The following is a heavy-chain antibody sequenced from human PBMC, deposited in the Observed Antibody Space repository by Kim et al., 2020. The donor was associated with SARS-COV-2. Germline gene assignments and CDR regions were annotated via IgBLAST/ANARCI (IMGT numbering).Heavy chain of an antibody. Sequence: NPSLKSRVTISVDTSKNQFSLKLSSVTAADTAVYYCARSVYGSSAKTFDYWGQGTLVTVSS. V-gene: IGHV4-34*01. D-gene: IGHD2-2*01. J-gene: IGHJ4*02. CDR3: ARSVYGSSAKTFDY.